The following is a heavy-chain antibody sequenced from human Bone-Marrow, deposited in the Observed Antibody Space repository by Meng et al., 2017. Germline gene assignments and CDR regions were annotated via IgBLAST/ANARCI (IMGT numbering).Heavy chain of an antibody. V-gene: IGHV3-30*07. J-gene: IGHJ3*02. CDR2: ISYDGSNK. CDR1: GFTFSSYA. CDR3: ARGYSSSGYYKIDAFDI. D-gene: IGHD3-22*01. Sequence: GESLKISCAASGFTFSSYAMHWVRQAPGKGLEWVAVISYDGSNKYYADSVKGRFTISRDNSKNTLYLQMNSLRAEDTAVYYCARGYSSSGYYKIDAFDIWGQGTMVTVSS.